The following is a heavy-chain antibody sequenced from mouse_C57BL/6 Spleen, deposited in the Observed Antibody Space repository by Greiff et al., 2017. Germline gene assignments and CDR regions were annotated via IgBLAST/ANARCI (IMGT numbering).Heavy chain of an antibody. D-gene: IGHD2-5*01. CDR1: GYTFTSYW. J-gene: IGHJ2*01. CDR2: IDPSDRYT. Sequence: QVQLQQPGAELVKPGASVKLSCKASGYTFTSYWMQWVKQRPGQGLEWIGEIDPSDRYTNYNQKFKGKATLTVDTSSSTAYMQLSSLTSEDASVYYCARTNSNYDYWGQGTTLTVSS. CDR3: ARTNSNYDY. V-gene: IGHV1-50*01.